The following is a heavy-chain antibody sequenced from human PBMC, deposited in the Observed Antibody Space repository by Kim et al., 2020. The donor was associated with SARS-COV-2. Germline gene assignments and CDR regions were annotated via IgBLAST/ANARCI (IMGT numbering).Heavy chain of an antibody. Sequence: SVKVSCKASGGTFSSYAISWVRQAPGQGLEWMGGIIPIFGTANYAQKFQGRVTITADESTSTAYMELSSLRSEDTAVYYCELIAVAGTADYWGQGTLVTVSS. D-gene: IGHD6-19*01. CDR2: IIPIFGTA. V-gene: IGHV1-69*13. CDR3: ELIAVAGTADY. J-gene: IGHJ4*02. CDR1: GGTFSSYA.